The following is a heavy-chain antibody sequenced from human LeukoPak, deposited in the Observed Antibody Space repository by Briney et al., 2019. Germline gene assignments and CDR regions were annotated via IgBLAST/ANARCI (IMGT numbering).Heavy chain of an antibody. V-gene: IGHV3-48*01. Sequence: GGSLRLSCAASGFTFSSYSMSWVRQAPGKGLEWVSYISSSSSTIYYADSVKGRFTISRDNAKNSLYLQMNSLRAEDTAVYYCARDIVLWDIVVVPAGDVWGKGTTVTVSS. CDR2: ISSSSSTI. D-gene: IGHD2-2*01. J-gene: IGHJ6*04. CDR3: ARDIVLWDIVVVPAGDV. CDR1: GFTFSSYS.